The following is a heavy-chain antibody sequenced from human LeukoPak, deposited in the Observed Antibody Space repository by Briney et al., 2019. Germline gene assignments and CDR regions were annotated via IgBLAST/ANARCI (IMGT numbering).Heavy chain of an antibody. CDR2: MNPDRGDT. Sequence: ASVRVSCKASGYTFTDYYIHWVRQAPGQGLEWMAWMNPDRGDTNNAQKFQGRVTMSRATSISTVYMELSRLRPDDTAVYYCARDWGVWSSDIWGQGTMVTVST. CDR3: ARDWGVWSSDI. D-gene: IGHD6-19*01. CDR1: GYTFTDYY. J-gene: IGHJ3*02. V-gene: IGHV1-2*02.